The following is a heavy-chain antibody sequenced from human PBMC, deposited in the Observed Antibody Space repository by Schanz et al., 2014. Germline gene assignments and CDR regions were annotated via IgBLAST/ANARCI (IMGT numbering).Heavy chain of an antibody. Sequence: DVQLLESGGGLVQPGESLRLSCAASGFTFTNYAMTWVRQAPGKGLEWVSGISGSGGSTYDADSVKGQFTISRDNSKNTLYLQMNSLRAEDTAVYYCAKDHAGSDILTALGNWGQGTLVTVSS. CDR2: ISGSGGST. D-gene: IGHD3-9*01. CDR1: GFTFTNYA. V-gene: IGHV3-23*01. CDR3: AKDHAGSDILTALGN. J-gene: IGHJ4*02.